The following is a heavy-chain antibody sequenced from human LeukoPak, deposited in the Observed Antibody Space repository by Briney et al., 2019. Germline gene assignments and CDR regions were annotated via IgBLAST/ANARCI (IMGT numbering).Heavy chain of an antibody. Sequence: PGGSLRLSCAASGVTFSSYGMHGVRQAPGKGLEWGAVISYDGSNKYYADSVKGRFTISRDNSKNTLYLQMNSLRAEDTAVYYCAKDRSGYDPMRGYYFDYWGQGTLVTVSS. J-gene: IGHJ4*02. CDR2: ISYDGSNK. D-gene: IGHD5-12*01. V-gene: IGHV3-30*18. CDR3: AKDRSGYDPMRGYYFDY. CDR1: GVTFSSYG.